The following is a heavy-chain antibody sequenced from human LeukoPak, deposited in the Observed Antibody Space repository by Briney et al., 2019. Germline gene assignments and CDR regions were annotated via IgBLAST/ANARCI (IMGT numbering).Heavy chain of an antibody. D-gene: IGHD4-17*01. CDR1: GGSFSGYY. CDR2: INHSGST. CDR3: ARPIHYGDYNY. J-gene: IGHJ4*02. V-gene: IGHV4-34*01. Sequence: PSETLSLTCAVYGGSFSGYYWSWIRQPPGKGLEWIGEINHSGSTNYSPSLKSRVTISVDTSKNQFSLKLSSVTAADTAVYYCARPIHYGDYNYWGQGTLVTVSS.